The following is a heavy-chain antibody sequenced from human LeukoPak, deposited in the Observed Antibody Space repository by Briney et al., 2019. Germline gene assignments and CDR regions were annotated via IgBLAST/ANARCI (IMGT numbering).Heavy chain of an antibody. D-gene: IGHD3-22*01. Sequence: SVKVSCKASGGTFSSYAISWVRQAPGQGLEWMGGIIPIFGTANYAQKFQGRVTITADESTSTAYMELSSLRSEDTAVYYCARETYYDSSGYPPTEYFQHWGQGTLVTVSS. CDR2: IIPIFGTA. CDR3: ARETYYDSSGYPPTEYFQH. CDR1: GGTFSSYA. V-gene: IGHV1-69*13. J-gene: IGHJ1*01.